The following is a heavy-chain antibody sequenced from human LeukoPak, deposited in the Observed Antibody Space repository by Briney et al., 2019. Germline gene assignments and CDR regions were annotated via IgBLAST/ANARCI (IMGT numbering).Heavy chain of an antibody. CDR2: IIPIFGTA. Sequence: GASVKVSCKASGGTFSSYAISWVRQAPGQGLVWMGGIIPIFGTANYAQKFQGRVTITTDESTSTAYMELSSLRSEDTAVYYCAKTDFWSGPAPYYFDYWGQGTLVTVSS. J-gene: IGHJ4*02. D-gene: IGHD3-3*01. V-gene: IGHV1-69*05. CDR3: AKTDFWSGPAPYYFDY. CDR1: GGTFSSYA.